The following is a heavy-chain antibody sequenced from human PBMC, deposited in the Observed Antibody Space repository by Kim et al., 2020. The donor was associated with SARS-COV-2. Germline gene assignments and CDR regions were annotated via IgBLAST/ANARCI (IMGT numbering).Heavy chain of an antibody. V-gene: IGHV4-39*07. CDR2: IYDSGST. Sequence: SETLSLTCTVSGGSISSSGYFWGWIRQAPGKGLEWIESIYDSGSTYYNPSLKSRVSISLDTSTKQLSLKLSTVTAADTAVYYCARGFTLVDCGGAWMGSWDYWGQGTLVTVSS. D-gene: IGHD2-21*02. CDR3: ARGFTLVDCGGAWMGSWDY. CDR1: GGSISSSGYF. J-gene: IGHJ4*02.